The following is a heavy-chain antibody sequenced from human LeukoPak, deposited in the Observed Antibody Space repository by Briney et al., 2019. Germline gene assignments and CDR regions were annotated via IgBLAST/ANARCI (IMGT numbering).Heavy chain of an antibody. CDR3: ATGIRVRGVIITSAFDY. CDR1: GYTLTELS. V-gene: IGHV1-24*01. CDR2: FDPEDGET. D-gene: IGHD3-10*01. Sequence: ASVKVSCKVSGYTLTELSMHWVRQAPGKGLEWMGGFDPEDGETIYAQKFQVRVTTTEDTSTDTAYMELSSLRSEDTAVYYCATGIRVRGVIITSAFDYWGQGTLVTVSS. J-gene: IGHJ4*02.